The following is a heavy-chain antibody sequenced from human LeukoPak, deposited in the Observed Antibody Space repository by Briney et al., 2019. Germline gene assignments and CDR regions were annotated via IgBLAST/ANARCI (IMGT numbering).Heavy chain of an antibody. CDR3: AKGYYYYFDY. D-gene: IGHD3-10*01. Sequence: PGGSLRLSCGASGFTFGTYWMHWVRQAPGKGLEWVSGVDVSGGHTYYTDSVKGRFTISRDNSKNTLYLQMNSLRAEDTAVYYCAKGYYYYFDYWGQGTLVTVSS. V-gene: IGHV3-NL1*01. CDR2: VDVSGGHT. J-gene: IGHJ4*02. CDR1: GFTFGTYW.